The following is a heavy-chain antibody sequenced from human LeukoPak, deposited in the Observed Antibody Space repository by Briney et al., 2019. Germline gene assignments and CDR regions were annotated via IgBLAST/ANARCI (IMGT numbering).Heavy chain of an antibody. J-gene: IGHJ4*02. D-gene: IGHD3-22*01. V-gene: IGHV3-23*01. CDR3: AKVIKVDSSGYPFDY. Sequence: GGSLRLSCAASGFTFSSYAMSWVRQAPGKGLEWVSAISGSGGSTYYADSVKGRFTISRDNSKNTLYLQMNSLRAEDTAVYYCAKVIKVDSSGYPFDYWGQGTLVTVSS. CDR2: ISGSGGST. CDR1: GFTFSSYA.